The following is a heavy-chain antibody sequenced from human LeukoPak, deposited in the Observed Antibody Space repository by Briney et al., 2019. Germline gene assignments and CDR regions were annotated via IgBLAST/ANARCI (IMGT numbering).Heavy chain of an antibody. V-gene: IGHV3-30*02. J-gene: IGHJ4*02. D-gene: IGHD3-22*01. Sequence: GGSLRLSCATSGFTFSSYGMHWVRQAPGKGLEWVAFIRFDGSNKYYADSVKGRFTISRDNSKNTRYLQMNSLRAEDTAVYYCAREKVEGITMIVVPDRGLFDYWGQGTLVTVSS. CDR1: GFTFSSYG. CDR3: AREKVEGITMIVVPDRGLFDY. CDR2: IRFDGSNK.